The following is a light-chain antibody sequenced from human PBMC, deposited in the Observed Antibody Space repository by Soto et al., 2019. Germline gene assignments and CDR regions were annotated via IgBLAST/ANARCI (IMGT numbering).Light chain of an antibody. CDR1: QSISSY. J-gene: IGKJ1*01. V-gene: IGKV1-39*01. CDR2: TAS. CDR3: QNYNSAPRT. Sequence: DIQMTQSPSSLSASVGDRVTMTCRASQSISSYLNWYQLKPGKAPKLLIYTASSLQSGAPSRFSGSGSGTDFTLTISSLQPEDFATYYCQNYNSAPRTFGQGTKVDIK.